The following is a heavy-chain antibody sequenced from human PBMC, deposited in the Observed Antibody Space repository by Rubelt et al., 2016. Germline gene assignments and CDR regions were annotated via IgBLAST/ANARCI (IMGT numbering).Heavy chain of an antibody. CDR1: GGSISSSSYY. V-gene: IGHV4-39*07. Sequence: QLQLQESGPGLVKPSETLSLTCTVSGGSISSSSYYWGWIRQPPGKGLEWIGEINHSGSTNYNPSLKSRVTISGDTSKNQFSLKLSSVTAADTAVYYCARWRGSQGQRDYWGQGTLVTVSS. D-gene: IGHD1-26*01. CDR3: ARWRGSQGQRDY. J-gene: IGHJ4*02. CDR2: INHSGST.